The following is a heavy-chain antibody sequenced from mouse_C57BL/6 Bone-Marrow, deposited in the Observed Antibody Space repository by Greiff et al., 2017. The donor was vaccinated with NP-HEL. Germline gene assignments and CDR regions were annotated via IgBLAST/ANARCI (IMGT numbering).Heavy chain of an antibody. CDR3: VGTGTGFDY. CDR1: GFSFNTYA. CDR2: IRSKSNNYAT. D-gene: IGHD4-1*01. V-gene: IGHV10-1*01. J-gene: IGHJ2*01. Sequence: DVKLQESGGGLVQPKGSLKLSCAASGFSFNTYAMNWVRQAPGKGLEWVARIRSKSNNYATYYADSVKDRFTISRDDSESMLYLQMNNLKTEDTAMYYCVGTGTGFDYWGQGTTLTVSS.